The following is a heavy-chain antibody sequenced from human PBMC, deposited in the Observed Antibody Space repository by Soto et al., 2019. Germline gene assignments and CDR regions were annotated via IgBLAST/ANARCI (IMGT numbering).Heavy chain of an antibody. D-gene: IGHD3-3*01. CDR2: ISGSGGST. J-gene: IGHJ4*02. V-gene: IGHV3-23*01. CDR3: AKDRSSYYDFWSGHMTTVTDFDY. CDR1: GFTFSSYA. Sequence: WGSLRLSCAASGFTFSSYAMSWVRQAPGKGLEWVSAISGSGGSTYYADSVKGRFTISRDNSKNTLYLQMNSLRAEDTAVYYCAKDRSSYYDFWSGHMTTVTDFDYWGQGTLVTVSS.